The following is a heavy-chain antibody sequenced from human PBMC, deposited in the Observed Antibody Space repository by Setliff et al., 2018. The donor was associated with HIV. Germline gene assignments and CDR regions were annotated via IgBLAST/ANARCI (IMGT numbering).Heavy chain of an antibody. V-gene: IGHV1-69*13. D-gene: IGHD6-6*01. CDR3: ARGPYSSSSYYYGMDV. CDR2: IIPIFGTA. CDR1: GGTFSSYA. J-gene: IGHJ6*02. Sequence: ASVKVSCKASGGTFSSYAISWVRQAPGQGLEWMGGIIPIFGTANYAQKFQGRVTITADESTSTAYMELSSLRPEDTAVYYCARGPYSSSSYYYGMDVWGQGTTVTAP.